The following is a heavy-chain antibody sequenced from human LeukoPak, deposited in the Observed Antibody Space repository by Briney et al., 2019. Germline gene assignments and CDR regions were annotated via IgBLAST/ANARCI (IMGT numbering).Heavy chain of an antibody. CDR3: ARGRHFDGSGYFDS. J-gene: IGHJ4*02. CDR2: IHYSGST. Sequence: GYIHYSGSTNYNSSLKSRVNISVDTTKNQFSLKLNSVTAADTAVYYCARGRHFDGSGYFDSWGQGTLVTVSS. D-gene: IGHD3-22*01. V-gene: IGHV4-59*08.